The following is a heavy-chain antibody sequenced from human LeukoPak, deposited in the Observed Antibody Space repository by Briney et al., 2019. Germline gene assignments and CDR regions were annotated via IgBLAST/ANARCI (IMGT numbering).Heavy chain of an antibody. CDR1: GFTFSSYA. CDR2: ISSNGGST. V-gene: IGHV3-64*01. CDR3: ARGSGSGYYYNWFDP. J-gene: IGHJ5*02. D-gene: IGHD3-22*01. Sequence: PGGSLRLSCAASGFTFSSYAMHWVRQAPGKGLEYVSAISSNGGSTYYANSVKGRSTISRDNSKNTLYLQMGSLRAEDMAVYYCARGSGSGYYYNWFDPWGQGTLVTVSS.